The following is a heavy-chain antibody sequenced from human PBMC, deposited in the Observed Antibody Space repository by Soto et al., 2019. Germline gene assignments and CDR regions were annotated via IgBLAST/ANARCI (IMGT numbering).Heavy chain of an antibody. Sequence: ASVKVSCKASGYTFTGYYMHWVRQAPGQGLEWMGWINPNSGGTNYAQKFQGWVTMTRDTSISTAYMELSRLRSDDTAVYYCARETGCLDGVCYTYYYGMDVRGQGTTVTVS. CDR1: GYTFTGYY. J-gene: IGHJ6*02. V-gene: IGHV1-2*04. D-gene: IGHD2-8*01. CDR2: INPNSGGT. CDR3: ARETGCLDGVCYTYYYGMDV.